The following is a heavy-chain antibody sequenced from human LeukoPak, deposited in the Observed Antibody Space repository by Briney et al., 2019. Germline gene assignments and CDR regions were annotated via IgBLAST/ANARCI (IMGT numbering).Heavy chain of an antibody. V-gene: IGHV4-39*07. D-gene: IGHD3-22*01. CDR2: IYYSGST. Sequence: SETLSLTFTVSGGSISSSSYYWGWIRQPPGKGLEWIGSIYYSGSTYYNPSLKSRVTISVDTSKNQFSLRLSSVTAADTAVYYCARDWKTMIVANDAFDIWGQGTMVTVSS. CDR1: GGSISSSSYY. J-gene: IGHJ3*02. CDR3: ARDWKTMIVANDAFDI.